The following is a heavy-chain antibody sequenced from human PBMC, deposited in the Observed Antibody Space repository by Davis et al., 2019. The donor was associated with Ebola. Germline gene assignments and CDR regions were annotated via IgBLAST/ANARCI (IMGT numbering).Heavy chain of an antibody. CDR2: ISYDGSNK. CDR1: GFTFSSYA. D-gene: IGHD5-24*01. V-gene: IGHV3-30-3*01. J-gene: IGHJ4*02. CDR3: ARDHRVEMAKIDFDY. Sequence: PGGSLRLSCAASGFTFSSYAMHWVRQAPGKGLEWVAVISYDGSNKYYADSVKGRFTISRDNSKKTLYLQMNSLRAEDTAVYYCARDHRVEMAKIDFDYWGQGTLVTVSS.